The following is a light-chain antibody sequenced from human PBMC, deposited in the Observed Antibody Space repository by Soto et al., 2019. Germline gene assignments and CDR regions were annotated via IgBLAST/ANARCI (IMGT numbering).Light chain of an antibody. CDR3: ASWDDSLNGHV. CDR2: SND. CDR1: SSNIASNT. J-gene: IGLJ1*01. Sequence: QSVLTQPPSASGTPGQRVTVSCSGSSSNIASNTVNWYQQLPGTAPKLLIYSNDQRPSGVPDRFSASKSGTSASLAISGLQSEGEADYYCASWDDSLNGHVFGTGTKVTVL. V-gene: IGLV1-44*01.